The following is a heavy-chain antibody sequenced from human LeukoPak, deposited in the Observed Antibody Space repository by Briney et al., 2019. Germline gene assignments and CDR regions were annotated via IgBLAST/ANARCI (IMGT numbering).Heavy chain of an antibody. CDR3: ARAPVTSCRGAYCYPFDY. CDR1: GFPLSSYA. CDR2: TSSSDAGT. D-gene: IGHD2-21*01. J-gene: IGHJ4*02. Sequence: GGSLRLSCAASGFPLSSYAMSWVRQAPGKGLEWVSATSSSDAGTYHADSVRGRFTISRDNSKNTLYLQMNSLRVEDAAVYYCARAPVTSCRGAYCYPFDYWGQGTLVTVSS. V-gene: IGHV3-23*01.